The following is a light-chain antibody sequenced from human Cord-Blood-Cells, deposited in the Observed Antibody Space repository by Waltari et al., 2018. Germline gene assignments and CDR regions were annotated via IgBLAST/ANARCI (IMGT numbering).Light chain of an antibody. V-gene: IGLV2-23*01. J-gene: IGLJ3*02. CDR3: CSYAGSSTWV. CDR2: ECS. Sequence: QSALTQPASVSGSPGQSITLSCTGTSSDVGSYNLVPWYQQHPGKAPKLMIYECSKRPSGVSNRFSGSKSGNTASLTISGLQAEDEADYYCCSYAGSSTWVFGGGTKLTVL. CDR1: SSDVGSYNL.